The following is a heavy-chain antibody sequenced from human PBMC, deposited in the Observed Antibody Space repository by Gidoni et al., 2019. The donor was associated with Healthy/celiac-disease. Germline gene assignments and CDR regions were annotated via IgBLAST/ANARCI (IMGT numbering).Heavy chain of an antibody. J-gene: IGHJ6*02. Sequence: QVQLVESGGGVVQPGRSMRLSCAASGFLFSSYGMHWVRQAPGKGLGWVAVIWYDGSNKYYADSVKGRFTISRDNSKNTLYLQMNSLRAEDTAVYYCAREVAAAGYYYYYGMDVWGQGTTVTVSS. D-gene: IGHD6-13*01. CDR3: AREVAAAGYYYYYGMDV. V-gene: IGHV3-33*01. CDR2: IWYDGSNK. CDR1: GFLFSSYG.